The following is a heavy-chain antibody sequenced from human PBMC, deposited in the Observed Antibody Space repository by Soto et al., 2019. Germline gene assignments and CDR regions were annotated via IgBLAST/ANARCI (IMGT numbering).Heavy chain of an antibody. D-gene: IGHD3-3*01. CDR2: IYYSGST. J-gene: IGHJ5*02. CDR1: GGSISSYY. Sequence: SETLSLTCTVSGGSISSYYWSWIRQPPGKGLEWIGYIYYSGSTNYNPSPKSRVTISVDTSKNQFSLKLSSVTAADTAVYYCARSITIFGVGPWFDPWGQGTLVTVSS. CDR3: ARSITIFGVGPWFDP. V-gene: IGHV4-59*01.